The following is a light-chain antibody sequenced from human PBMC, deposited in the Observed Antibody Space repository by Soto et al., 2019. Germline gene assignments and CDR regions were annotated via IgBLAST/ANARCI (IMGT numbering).Light chain of an antibody. J-gene: IGLJ1*01. CDR1: SIDVGGYNY. V-gene: IGLV2-14*01. CDR3: SSYTSSNTLDV. CDR2: EVS. Sequence: QSALTQPASVSGSPGQSITISCTGTSIDVGGYNYVSWYQQHPGKAPKLMIYEVSNWPSGVSNRFSGSKSGNTASLTISGLQAEDEADYYCSSYTSSNTLDVFGTGTKVTV.